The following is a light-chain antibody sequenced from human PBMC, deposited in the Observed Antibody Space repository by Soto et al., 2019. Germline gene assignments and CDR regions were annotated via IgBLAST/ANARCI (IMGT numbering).Light chain of an antibody. V-gene: IGKV3-15*01. CDR2: GAS. CDR1: QSVSSN. CDR3: QQYNNWPQT. J-gene: IGKJ1*01. Sequence: EIVMTQSSATLSVSPGERATLSCRASQSVSSNLAWYQQKPGQAPRLLIYGASTRATGIPARFSGSGSGTEFTLTISSLQYEDFAVYYCQQYNNWPQTFGQGTKV.